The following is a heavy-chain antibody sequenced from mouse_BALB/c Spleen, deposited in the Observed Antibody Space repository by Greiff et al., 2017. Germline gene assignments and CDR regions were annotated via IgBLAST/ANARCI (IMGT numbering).Heavy chain of an antibody. Sequence: VQLQQPGAELVRPGASVRISCKASGYTFTSYYIHWVKQRPGQGLEWIGWIYPGNVNTKYNEKFKGKATLTADKSSSTAYMQLSSLTSEDSAVYFCARGDRYDGGGAYWGQGTLVTVSA. CDR1: GYTFTSYY. V-gene: IGHV1S56*01. CDR2: IYPGNVNT. D-gene: IGHD2-14*01. CDR3: ARGDRYDGGGAY. J-gene: IGHJ3*01.